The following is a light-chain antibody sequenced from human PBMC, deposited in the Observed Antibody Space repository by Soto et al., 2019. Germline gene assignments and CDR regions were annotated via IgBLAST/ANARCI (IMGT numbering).Light chain of an antibody. CDR1: QSVSSSY. V-gene: IGKV3-20*01. Sequence: EIVLTQSPGTLSLSPGERATLSCRASQSVSSSYLAWYHQKPGQAPRLLIYGASSRATGIPDRFSGSGSGTDFTLTISRLEPEDFAVDYCQQYGSSPPFTFGPGTKVDIK. CDR3: QQYGSSPPFT. J-gene: IGKJ3*01. CDR2: GAS.